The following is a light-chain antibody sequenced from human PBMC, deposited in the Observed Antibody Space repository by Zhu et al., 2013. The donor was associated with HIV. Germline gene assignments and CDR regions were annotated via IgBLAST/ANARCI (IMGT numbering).Light chain of an antibody. V-gene: IGKV1-5*03. CDR2: KAS. J-gene: IGKJ2*04. CDR1: QSISSY. Sequence: DIQMTQSPSSLSASVGDRVTITCRASQSISSYLNWYQQKPGKAPKVLIYKASSLESGVPSRFSGSGSGTEFTLTISSLQPDDFATYYCQQYKSYWCSFGQGTKLEIK. CDR3: QQYKSYWCS.